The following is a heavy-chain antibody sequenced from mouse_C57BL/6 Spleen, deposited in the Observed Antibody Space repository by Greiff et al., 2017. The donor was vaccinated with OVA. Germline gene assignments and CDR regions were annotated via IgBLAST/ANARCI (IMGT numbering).Heavy chain of an antibody. CDR2: IHPNSGST. CDR3: ARRDYSNYEDAMDY. CDR1: GYTFTSYW. Sequence: QVQLQHPGAELVKPGASVKLSCKASGYTFTSYWMHWVKQRPGQGLEWIGMIHPNSGSTNYNEKFKSKATLTVDKSSSTAYMQLSSLTSEDSAVYYCARRDYSNYEDAMDYWGQGTSVTVSS. D-gene: IGHD2-5*01. J-gene: IGHJ4*01. V-gene: IGHV1-64*01.